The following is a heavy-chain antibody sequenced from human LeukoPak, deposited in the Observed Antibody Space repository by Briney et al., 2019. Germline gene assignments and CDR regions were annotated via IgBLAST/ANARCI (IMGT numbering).Heavy chain of an antibody. J-gene: IGHJ5*02. CDR1: GGAIRGYY. D-gene: IGHD3-3*01. CDR3: ARRSEWFPKHWFDP. V-gene: IGHV4-59*04. CDR2: IYYSGTT. Sequence: SETLSLTRTVSGGAIRGYYWSWIRQPPGKGLEWIGNIYYSGTTFYNPSLKSRVTISVDTSKNQFSLRLSSVTAADTAVYFCARRSEWFPKHWFDPWGQGTLVTVSS.